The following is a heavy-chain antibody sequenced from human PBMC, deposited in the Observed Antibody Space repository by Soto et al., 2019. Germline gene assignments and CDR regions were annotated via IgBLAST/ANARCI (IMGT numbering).Heavy chain of an antibody. Sequence: PETLPPTYDVADRANSRHCWSWLPQPPGLGLEWVGYIYYTGTTIYNPSLRSRVAISLDASKSQFSLNLTSVTAADTAVYFCARLGVYYQACDYWGPGALVTVSA. CDR1: DRANSRHC. CDR2: IYYTGTT. J-gene: IGHJ4*01. V-gene: IGHV4-59*08. CDR3: ARLGVYYQACDY. D-gene: IGHD3-22*01.